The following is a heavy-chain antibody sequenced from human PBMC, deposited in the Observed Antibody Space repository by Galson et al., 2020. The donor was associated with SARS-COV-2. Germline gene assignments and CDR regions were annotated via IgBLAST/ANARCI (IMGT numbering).Heavy chain of an antibody. Sequence: ASETLSLTCTVSGGSISSYYWSWIRQPPGKGLEWIGYIYYSGSTNYNPSLKSRVTISVDTSKNQFSLKLSSVTAADTAVYYCAGPEMATISAWGQGTLVTVSS. CDR2: IYYSGST. CDR1: GGSISSYY. V-gene: IGHV4-59*08. CDR3: AGPEMATISA. D-gene: IGHD5-12*01. J-gene: IGHJ5*02.